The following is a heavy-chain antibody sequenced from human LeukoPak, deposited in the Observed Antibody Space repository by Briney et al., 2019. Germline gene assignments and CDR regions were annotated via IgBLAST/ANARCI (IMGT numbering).Heavy chain of an antibody. Sequence: PGGSLRLSCAASGFTFSNNNMNWVRQAPGKGLEWVSYISNSGSMIYYADSVKGRFTLSRDNAKNSLYLQMNSLRDEDTAVYYCARGPISGWSADYWGQGTLVTVSS. CDR1: GFTFSNNN. CDR2: ISNSGSMI. CDR3: ARGPISGWSADY. D-gene: IGHD6-19*01. V-gene: IGHV3-48*02. J-gene: IGHJ4*02.